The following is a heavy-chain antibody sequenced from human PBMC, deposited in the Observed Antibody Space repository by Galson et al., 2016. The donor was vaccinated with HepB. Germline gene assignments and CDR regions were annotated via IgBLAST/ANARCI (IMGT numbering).Heavy chain of an antibody. CDR2: IDPTDSYT. CDR3: ARHGKTYCTSTSCYWDV. V-gene: IGHV5-10-1*01. CDR1: GYTFISNW. D-gene: IGHD2-2*01. J-gene: IGHJ6*02. Sequence: QSGADVKKPGESLRISCKGFGYTFISNWISWVRQMPGKGLEWMGRIDPTDSYTNYSPSVPGHVTISIDKSTSTAYLQWSSLKASDTAIYYCARHGKTYCTSTSCYWDVWGQGTTVTVYS.